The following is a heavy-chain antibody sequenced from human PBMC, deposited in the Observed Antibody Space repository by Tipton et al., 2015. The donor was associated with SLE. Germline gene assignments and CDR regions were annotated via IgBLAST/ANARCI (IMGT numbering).Heavy chain of an antibody. CDR2: IYYTGST. CDR1: GGSISRSYYY. V-gene: IGHV4-39*07. Sequence: TLSLTCTVSGGSISRSYYYWGWVRQPPGKGLEWIGNIYYTGSTHYNPSLKSRVTISVDTSKNQFSLELSSVTAADTAVYYCARETEDTGWIHSRDYIYYYYYVDVWGQGTTVTVSS. D-gene: IGHD6-19*01. CDR3: ARETEDTGWIHSRDYIYYYYYVDV. J-gene: IGHJ6*03.